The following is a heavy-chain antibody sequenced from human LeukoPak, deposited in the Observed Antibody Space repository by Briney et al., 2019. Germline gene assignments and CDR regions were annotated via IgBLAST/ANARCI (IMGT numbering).Heavy chain of an antibody. V-gene: IGHV4/OR15-8*01. CDR2: IYYSGSP. D-gene: IGHD3-10*01. J-gene: IGHJ3*02. Sequence: SDTLPLTCAVSGGHISRNNWWRWVRQPPGKGPEGIGSIYYSGSPYYNPSLKRRVPISGDKSKNQFSLKLSSVTAADTAVYYFARDLSYRVVNYTPLVVSALWDDAFDIWGQGTMVSVSS. CDR1: GGHISRNNW. CDR3: ARDLSYRVVNYTPLVVSALWDDAFDI.